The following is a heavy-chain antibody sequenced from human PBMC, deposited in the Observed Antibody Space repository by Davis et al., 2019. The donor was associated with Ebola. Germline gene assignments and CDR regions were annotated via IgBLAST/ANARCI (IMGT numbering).Heavy chain of an antibody. D-gene: IGHD2-15*01. CDR2: ISYDGSNK. Sequence: GESLKISCAASGFTFSSYAMHWVRQAPGKGLEWVAVISYDGSNKYYADSVKGRFTISRDNSIHTLYLQMSSLRAEDTAIYYCARDHSMYYFDYWGPGTLVTVSS. CDR1: GFTFSSYA. CDR3: ARDHSMYYFDY. V-gene: IGHV3-30*04. J-gene: IGHJ4*02.